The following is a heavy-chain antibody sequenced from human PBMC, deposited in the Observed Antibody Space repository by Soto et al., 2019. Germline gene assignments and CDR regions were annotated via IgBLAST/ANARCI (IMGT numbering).Heavy chain of an antibody. V-gene: IGHV3-21*01. Sequence: GGSLRLSCAASGFAFSSYSMNWVRQAPGKGLEWVSSISSAAYYMYYATSVKGRFTISRDNAKNSLFLQMNSLRAEDTAVYYCAREGISSSNRYFDYWGQGTLVTVSS. D-gene: IGHD6-6*01. CDR2: ISSAAYYM. CDR3: AREGISSSNRYFDY. J-gene: IGHJ4*02. CDR1: GFAFSSYS.